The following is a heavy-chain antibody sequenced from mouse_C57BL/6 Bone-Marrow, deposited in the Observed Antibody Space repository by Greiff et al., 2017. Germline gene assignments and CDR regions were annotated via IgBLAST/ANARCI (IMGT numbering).Heavy chain of an antibody. CDR1: GFNIKDDY. J-gene: IGHJ4*01. CDR3: TTNYGRSYYAMDY. V-gene: IGHV14-4*01. CDR2: IDPENGDT. D-gene: IGHD1-1*01. Sequence: EVQLQQSGAELVRPGASVKLSCTASGFNIKDDYMHWVKQRPEQGLEWIGWIDPENGDTEYASKFQGKATITADTSSNTAYLQLSSLTSEDTAVYYCTTNYGRSYYAMDYWGQGTSVTVSS.